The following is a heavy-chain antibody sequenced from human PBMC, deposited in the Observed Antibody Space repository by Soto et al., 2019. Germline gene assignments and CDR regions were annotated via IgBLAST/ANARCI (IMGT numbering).Heavy chain of an antibody. Sequence: GGSLRLSCVGSGFTFDDYAMHWVRQAPGKGLEWVSGISWKSGSKAYADSVKGRFTISRDNAKKSLYLQMNNLRPEDTALYYCAKDVRDFWETDYSGWDDSRNYQYGMDVWGQGTTVTVSS. CDR2: ISWKSGSK. CDR3: AKDVRDFWETDYSGWDDSRNYQYGMDV. V-gene: IGHV3-9*01. CDR1: GFTFDDYA. D-gene: IGHD3-3*01. J-gene: IGHJ6*02.